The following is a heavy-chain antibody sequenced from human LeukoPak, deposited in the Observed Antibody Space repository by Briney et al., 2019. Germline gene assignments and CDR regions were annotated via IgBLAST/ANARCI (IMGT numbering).Heavy chain of an antibody. CDR1: GFTFTNYW. CDR3: VRDRDFYAIDY. D-gene: IGHD2/OR15-2a*01. CDR2: IGKDGSGK. J-gene: IGHJ4*02. Sequence: GGSLRLSCAASGFTFTNYWMGWVRQAPGKGPEWVANIGKDGSGKNYVDSVKGRFTISRDNAKKSPSLQMSSLTAEDTALYYCVRDRDFYAIDYWGQETLVTVSS. V-gene: IGHV3-7*01.